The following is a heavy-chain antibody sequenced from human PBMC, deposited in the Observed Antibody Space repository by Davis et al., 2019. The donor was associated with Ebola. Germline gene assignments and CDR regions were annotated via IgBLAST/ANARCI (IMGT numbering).Heavy chain of an antibody. CDR2: ISGGGRTI. Sequence: GGSLRLSCAASGFTFSDYYMSWIRQAPGKGLEWVSYISGGGRTIYYADSVKGRFTISRDNAKNSPYLQMNSLKTEDTAVYYCTSTVGGNSDYWGQGTLVTVSS. D-gene: IGHD4-23*01. J-gene: IGHJ4*02. CDR3: TSTVGGNSDY. CDR1: GFTFSDYY. V-gene: IGHV3-11*01.